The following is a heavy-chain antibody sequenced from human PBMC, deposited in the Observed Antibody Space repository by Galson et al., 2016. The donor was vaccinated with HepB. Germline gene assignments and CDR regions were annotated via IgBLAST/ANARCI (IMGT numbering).Heavy chain of an antibody. Sequence: PALVKPTQTLTLTCTFSWFSLSTSGMRVSWIRQPPGKALEWLARIDWDDGKFYSTSLKTRLTISKDTSKNQVVLTMINMDPVDTATYYCAQMSTVSQWLADYWGQGTLVTVSS. CDR2: IDWDDGK. V-gene: IGHV2-70*04. CDR1: WFSLSTSGMR. J-gene: IGHJ4*02. D-gene: IGHD6-19*01. CDR3: AQMSTVSQWLADY.